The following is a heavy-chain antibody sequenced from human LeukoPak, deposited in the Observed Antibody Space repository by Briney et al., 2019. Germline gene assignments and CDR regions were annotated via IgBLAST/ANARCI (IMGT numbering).Heavy chain of an antibody. V-gene: IGHV4-34*01. D-gene: IGHD6-6*01. CDR3: ARSARFPPQFVY. Sequence: SETLSLTCAVYGGSFSGHYWSWIRQPPGKGLEWIGEINHSGSTNYNPSLKSRVTISVDTSKNQFSLKLSSVTAADTAVYYCARSARFPPQFVYWGQGTLVTVSS. CDR1: GGSFSGHY. J-gene: IGHJ4*02. CDR2: INHSGST.